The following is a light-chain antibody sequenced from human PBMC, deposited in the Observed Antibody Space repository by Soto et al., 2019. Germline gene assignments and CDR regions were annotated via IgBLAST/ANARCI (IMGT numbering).Light chain of an antibody. V-gene: IGLV2-14*01. Sequence: QSVLTQPASVSGSPGQSITISCTGTSSDFGGYNYVSWYQQHPGKAPKLMIYEVSNRPSGVSNRFSGSKSGNTASLTISGLQAEDEADYYCSSYTRSSSLVFGTGTKLTVL. J-gene: IGLJ1*01. CDR2: EVS. CDR3: SSYTRSSSLV. CDR1: SSDFGGYNY.